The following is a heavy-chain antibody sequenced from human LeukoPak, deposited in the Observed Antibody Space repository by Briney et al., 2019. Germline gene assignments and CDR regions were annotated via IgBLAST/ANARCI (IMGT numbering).Heavy chain of an antibody. CDR3: ARGRHNYDFWSGYYPYFDY. J-gene: IGHJ4*02. Sequence: SETLSLTCTVSGGSISSYYWSWIRQPPGKGLEWIGYIYYSGSTNYNPSLKSRVTISVDTSKNQFSLKLSSVTAADTAVCYCARGRHNYDFWSGYYPYFDYWGQGTLVTVSS. D-gene: IGHD3-3*01. V-gene: IGHV4-59*01. CDR1: GGSISSYY. CDR2: IYYSGST.